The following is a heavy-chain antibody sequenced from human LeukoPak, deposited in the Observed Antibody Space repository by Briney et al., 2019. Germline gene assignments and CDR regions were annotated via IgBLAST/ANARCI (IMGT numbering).Heavy chain of an antibody. D-gene: IGHD3-10*01. J-gene: IGHJ4*02. CDR2: VSGSGGTT. V-gene: IGHV3-23*01. CDR3: VKGGYFDSGSYFFIDY. Sequence: GGSLRLSCTAPGVTFNNYAMSWVRQAPGKGLEWVSTVSGSGGTTYYADSVKGRFTISRDNSKNTLYLQMNDLRAEDTAVYYCVKGGYFDSGSYFFIDYWGQGTLVTVSS. CDR1: GVTFNNYA.